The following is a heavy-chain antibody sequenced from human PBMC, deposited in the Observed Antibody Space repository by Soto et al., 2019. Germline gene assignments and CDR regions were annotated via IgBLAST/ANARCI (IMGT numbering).Heavy chain of an antibody. Sequence: GESLKISCAASGFTFSSYSMNWVRQAPGKGLEWVSSISSSSSYIYYADSVKGRFTISRDNAKNSLYLQMNSLRAEDTAVDYCARDRSPDAFDIWGQGTMVTVSS. V-gene: IGHV3-21*01. CDR1: GFTFSSYS. CDR3: ARDRSPDAFDI. J-gene: IGHJ3*02. CDR2: ISSSSSYI. D-gene: IGHD1-26*01.